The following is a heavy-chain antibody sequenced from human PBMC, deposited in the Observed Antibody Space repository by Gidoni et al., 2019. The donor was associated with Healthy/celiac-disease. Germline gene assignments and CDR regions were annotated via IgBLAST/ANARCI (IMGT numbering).Heavy chain of an antibody. Sequence: QVQLVQSGAAVTKPGASVQVSCQASGYTFTDYYIHWVRQAPGQGLEWMGWINPKSVGTSYAQKFQGRVTMTRDTSISTAYVELSRLRSDDTAMYYCARGWGGSGWSADYWGQGTLVTVSS. J-gene: IGHJ4*02. CDR2: INPKSVGT. V-gene: IGHV1-2*02. CDR1: GYTFTDYY. D-gene: IGHD6-19*01. CDR3: ARGWGGSGWSADY.